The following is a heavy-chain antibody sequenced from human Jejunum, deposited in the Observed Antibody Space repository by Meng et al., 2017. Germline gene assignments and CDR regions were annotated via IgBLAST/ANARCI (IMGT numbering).Heavy chain of an antibody. CDR2: IGKPGDT. CDR3: ARESLDIDSSGWYDWYFDL. J-gene: IGHJ2*01. V-gene: IGHV3-13*01. D-gene: IGHD6-19*01. Sequence: GESLKISCEASGFTFSNYDFHWVRQAPGKGLEWVSAIGKPGDTYYPGSVKGRFTMSRENAKNSVYLQMYSLAAGDTAIYYCARESLDIDSSGWYDWYFDLWGLGTLVTVSS. CDR1: GFTFSNYD.